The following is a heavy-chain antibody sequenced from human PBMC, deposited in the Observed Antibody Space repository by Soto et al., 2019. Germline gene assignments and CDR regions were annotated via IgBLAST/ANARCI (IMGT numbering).Heavy chain of an antibody. D-gene: IGHD3-10*01. Sequence: EVQLLESGGGLVQPGGSLRLSCVASGFTFSSSVMNWVRQAPGRGLEWVSGISGSGSSTDYAHSVRGRFTISRDNSKNTLYLQMSSLGAADTAVYYCAKGAGGSVPIRLDYWGQGTLVSVSS. CDR2: ISGSGSST. CDR1: GFTFSSSV. J-gene: IGHJ4*02. V-gene: IGHV3-23*01. CDR3: AKGAGGSVPIRLDY.